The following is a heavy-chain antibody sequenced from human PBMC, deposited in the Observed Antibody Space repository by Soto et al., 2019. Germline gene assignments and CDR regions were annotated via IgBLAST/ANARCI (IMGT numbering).Heavy chain of an antibody. CDR1: GGTLNNFA. CDR2: NVRLFGTA. Sequence: QVQLVQSGAEVKKPGSSVKVSCKASGGTLNNFAVSWVRQAPGQGLEWMGGNVRLFGTANYAQKFQGRVTITSDESTSTAYMELRNLRSEDTAIYYCAISGNSRVYFDLWGRGTLVTVSS. CDR3: AISGNSRVYFDL. D-gene: IGHD1-26*01. V-gene: IGHV1-69*01. J-gene: IGHJ2*01.